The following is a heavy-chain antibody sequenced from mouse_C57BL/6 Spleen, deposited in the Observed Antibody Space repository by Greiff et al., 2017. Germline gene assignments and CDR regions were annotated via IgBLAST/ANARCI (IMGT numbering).Heavy chain of an antibody. Sequence: QVQLQQPGAELVKPGASVKLSCKASGYTFTSYWMHWVKQRPGQGLEWIGMIHPNSGSTNYNEKFKSKATLTVDKSSSTAYMQLSSLTSEDSAVYYCARPGDYDRNYFDYWGQGTTLTVSS. CDR2: IHPNSGST. CDR3: ARPGDYDRNYFDY. CDR1: GYTFTSYW. V-gene: IGHV1-64*01. D-gene: IGHD2-4*01. J-gene: IGHJ2*01.